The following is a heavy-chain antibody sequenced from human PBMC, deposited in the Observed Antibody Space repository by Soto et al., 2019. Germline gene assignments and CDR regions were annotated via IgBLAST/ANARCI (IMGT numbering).Heavy chain of an antibody. Sequence: QVQLVESGGGVVQPGRSLRLSCAASGFTFSSYGMHWVRQATGKGLEWVAVIWYDGSNKYYADSVKGRFTISRDNSKNTLYLQMNSLRVEDTAVYYCARDRYSSGWYDLDYWGQGTLVTVSS. CDR2: IWYDGSNK. CDR3: ARDRYSSGWYDLDY. J-gene: IGHJ4*02. V-gene: IGHV3-33*01. CDR1: GFTFSSYG. D-gene: IGHD6-19*01.